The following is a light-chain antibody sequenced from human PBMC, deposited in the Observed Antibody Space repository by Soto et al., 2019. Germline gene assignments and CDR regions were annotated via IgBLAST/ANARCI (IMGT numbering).Light chain of an antibody. V-gene: IGKV1-5*01. Sequence: GDRVTITCRASQSISSWLAWYQQKPGKAPKLLIYDASSLESGVPSRFSGSGSGTEFTLTISSLQPDDFATYYCQQYNSYPTFGQGTKLEIK. CDR1: QSISSW. CDR2: DAS. CDR3: QQYNSYPT. J-gene: IGKJ2*01.